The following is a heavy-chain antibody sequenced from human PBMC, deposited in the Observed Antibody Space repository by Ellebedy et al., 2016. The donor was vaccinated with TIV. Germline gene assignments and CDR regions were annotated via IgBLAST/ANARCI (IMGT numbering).Heavy chain of an antibody. Sequence: SETLSLTCSVSGGSISSSDYYWGWIRQPPGKGLEWIGSIYYSGSTYYNPSLKSRVTISVDTSKNQFSLKLTSVTAADTAVYYCARHLLHPNLRLGELSLNWYFDLWGRGTLVTVSS. CDR1: GGSISSSDYY. CDR2: IYYSGST. CDR3: ARHLLHPNLRLGELSLNWYFDL. D-gene: IGHD3-16*02. J-gene: IGHJ2*01. V-gene: IGHV4-39*01.